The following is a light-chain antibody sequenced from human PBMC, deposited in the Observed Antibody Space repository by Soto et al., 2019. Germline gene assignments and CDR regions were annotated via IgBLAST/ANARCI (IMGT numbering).Light chain of an antibody. V-gene: IGKV1-39*01. Sequence: DLHITQSPSSLSASVGDRVNITCRLSQTISSYLNWYQQKPGKAPKLLISAASSLQSGVPSRFSGSDSGTDFTVTISSLQHEDFATYYCQQSYSAPYRFGQGIKVDI. J-gene: IGKJ2*03. CDR3: QQSYSAPYR. CDR2: AAS. CDR1: QTISSY.